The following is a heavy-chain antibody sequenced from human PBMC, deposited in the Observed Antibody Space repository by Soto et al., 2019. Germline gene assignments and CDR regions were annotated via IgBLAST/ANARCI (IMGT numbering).Heavy chain of an antibody. Sequence: GGSLRLSCVASGFTFNSYSMNWVRQAPGKGLEWVSYISSSGSTMYYADSVKGRFTISRDNAKNSLFLQMNSLRVEDTAVYYCVRRYCSSTSCTFDFWGQGTLVTVSS. CDR3: VRRYCSSTSCTFDF. CDR2: ISSSGSTM. CDR1: GFTFNSYS. D-gene: IGHD2-2*01. J-gene: IGHJ4*02. V-gene: IGHV3-48*04.